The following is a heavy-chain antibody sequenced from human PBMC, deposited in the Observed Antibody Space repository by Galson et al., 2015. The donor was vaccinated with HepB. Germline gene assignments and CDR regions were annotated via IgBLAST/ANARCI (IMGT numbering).Heavy chain of an antibody. D-gene: IGHD6-6*01. V-gene: IGHV3-33*01. CDR1: GFTFSSYG. J-gene: IGHJ4*02. Sequence: SLRLSCAASGFTFSSYGMHWVRQAPGKGLEWVAVIWYDGSNKYYADSVKGRFTISRDNAKNSLYLLMNSLTAEDTAVYYCARGGGSSSGYFDSWGQGTLVTVSS. CDR2: IWYDGSNK. CDR3: ARGGGSSSGYFDS.